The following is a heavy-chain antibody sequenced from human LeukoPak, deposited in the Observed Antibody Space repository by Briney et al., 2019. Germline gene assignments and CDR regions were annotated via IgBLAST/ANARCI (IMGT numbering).Heavy chain of an antibody. CDR2: INHSGST. CDR1: GGSFSGYY. V-gene: IGHV4-34*01. Sequence: PSETLSLTCAVYGGSFSGYYWSWIRQPPGKGLEWVGEINHSGSTNYNPSLKSRVTISVATSKNQFSLKLSSVTAPDTAVYYCARSTAHYGSGSYYYYYGMDVWGQGTTVTVSS. CDR3: ARSTAHYGSGSYYYYYGMDV. D-gene: IGHD3-10*01. J-gene: IGHJ6*02.